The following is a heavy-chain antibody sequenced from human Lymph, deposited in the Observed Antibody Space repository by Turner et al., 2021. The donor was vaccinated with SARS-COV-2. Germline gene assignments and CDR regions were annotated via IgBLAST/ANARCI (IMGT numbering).Heavy chain of an antibody. CDR2: IYYSGSN. J-gene: IGHJ4*02. CDR3: ARLVRRAEYYFDY. V-gene: IGHV4-39*01. CDR1: GGSISSSSHY. D-gene: IGHD3-10*01. Sequence: QLQLPESVPGLVKPSGTLSLTCTVSGGSISSSSHYWGWLRPPPGRGLEWIGNIYYSGSNYYNPSLKSRVTISVDTSKNQFSLKLSSVTAADTAVYYCARLVRRAEYYFDYWGQGTLVTVSS.